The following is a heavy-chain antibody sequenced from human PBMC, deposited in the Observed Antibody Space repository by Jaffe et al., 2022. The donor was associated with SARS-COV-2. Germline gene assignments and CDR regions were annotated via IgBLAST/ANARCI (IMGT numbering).Heavy chain of an antibody. Sequence: EVQLVESGGGLVQPGGSLRLSCAASGFNIDGYWMSWVRQAPGKGLEWLANTKRDGTEAYYADSVRGRFTISRDNAKNSLYLQINSLRTEDTAVYYCARGGCSGGCYVIYFEHWGQGSLVTVSS. CDR1: GFNIDGYW. CDR2: TKRDGTEA. J-gene: IGHJ4*02. V-gene: IGHV3-7*03. CDR3: ARGGCSGGCYVIYFEH. D-gene: IGHD2-21*02.